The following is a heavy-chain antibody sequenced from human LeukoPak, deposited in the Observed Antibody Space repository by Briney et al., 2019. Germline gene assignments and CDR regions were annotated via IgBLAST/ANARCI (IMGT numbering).Heavy chain of an antibody. CDR3: ARRRSVGATLLFDY. CDR1: GGSISSYY. J-gene: IGHJ4*02. CDR2: IYTSGST. D-gene: IGHD1-26*01. Sequence: SETLSLTCTVSGGSISSYYWSWIRQPAGKGLEWIGHIYTSGSTNYNPSLKSRVTMSVDTSKNQFSLKLSSVTAADTAVYYCARRRSVGATLLFDYWGQGTLVTVSS. V-gene: IGHV4-4*07.